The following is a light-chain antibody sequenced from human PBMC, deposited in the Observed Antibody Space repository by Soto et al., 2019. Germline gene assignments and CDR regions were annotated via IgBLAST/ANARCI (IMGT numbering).Light chain of an antibody. J-gene: IGKJ4*01. CDR1: QGIRDH. Sequence: DIQMTQSPSSLSASVGDRVTITCRATQGIRDHLAWYQQKPGKVPELLIYAASTLQTGVPSRFSWTGSLTDLTLTISGLQPEDVATYYCQKYDSAQLTVGGGTKVDI. CDR2: AAS. CDR3: QKYDSAQLT. V-gene: IGKV1-27*01.